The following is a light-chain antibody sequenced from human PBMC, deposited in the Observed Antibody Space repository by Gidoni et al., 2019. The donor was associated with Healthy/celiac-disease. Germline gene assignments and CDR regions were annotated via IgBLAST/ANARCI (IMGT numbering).Light chain of an antibody. CDR1: QSVLYSSNNKNY. CDR2: WAS. Sequence: DIVMTQSPDSLAVSLGERATINCKSSQSVLYSSNNKNYLAWYQQKPGQPPKLLIYWASTRESGVPDRFSGSGSGTDFTLTISSLQAEDVAVYYCQQYYSPGFTFGPXTKVDIK. V-gene: IGKV4-1*01. J-gene: IGKJ3*01. CDR3: QQYYSPGFT.